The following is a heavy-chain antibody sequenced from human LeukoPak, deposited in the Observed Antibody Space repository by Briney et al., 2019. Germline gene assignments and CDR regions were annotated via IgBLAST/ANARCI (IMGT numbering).Heavy chain of an antibody. V-gene: IGHV3-64D*06. CDR2: ISSNGGST. D-gene: IGHD3-10*01. CDR1: GFTFSSYA. J-gene: IGHJ6*04. CDR3: VKRQGPGSGGYYGMDV. Sequence: GGSLRLSCSAPGFTFSSYAMHWVRQAPGKGLEYVSAISSNGGSTYYADSVKGRFTISRDNSKNTLYLQMSSLRAEDTAVYYCVKRQGPGSGGYYGMDVWGKGTTVTVSS.